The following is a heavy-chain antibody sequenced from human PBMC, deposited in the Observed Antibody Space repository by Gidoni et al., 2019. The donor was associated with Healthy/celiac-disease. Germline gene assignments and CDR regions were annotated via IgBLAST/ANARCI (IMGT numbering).Heavy chain of an antibody. CDR3: ARGRGLIGAVAGRGEYYYGMDV. Sequence: QVQLQQWGAGLLKPSETVSLTCAVYGGSFSGYYWSWIRQPPGKGLEWIGEINHSGSTNYNPSLKSRVTISVDTSKNQFSLKLSSVTAADTAVYYCARGRGLIGAVAGRGEYYYGMDVWGQGTTVTVSS. CDR1: GGSFSGYY. J-gene: IGHJ6*02. CDR2: INHSGST. D-gene: IGHD6-19*01. V-gene: IGHV4-34*01.